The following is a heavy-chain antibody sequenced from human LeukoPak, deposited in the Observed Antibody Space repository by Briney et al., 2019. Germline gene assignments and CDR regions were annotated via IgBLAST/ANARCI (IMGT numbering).Heavy chain of an antibody. D-gene: IGHD3-22*01. CDR3: ASDSSGYYYPYY. V-gene: IGHV4-59*08. J-gene: IGHJ4*02. Sequence: PSETLSLTCIVSGXSISRYYGSWIRQPPGKGLEWIGYIHHSGSTNYNPFLKSRVTISVDTSKNQFPLKLSSVTAADTAVYYCASDSSGYYYPYYWGQGTLVTVSS. CDR1: GXSISRYY. CDR2: IHHSGST.